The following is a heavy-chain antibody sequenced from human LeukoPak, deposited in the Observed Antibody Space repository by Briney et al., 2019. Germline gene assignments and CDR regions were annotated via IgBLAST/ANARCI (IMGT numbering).Heavy chain of an antibody. D-gene: IGHD2-2*01. CDR1: GFTFNNYA. V-gene: IGHV3-23*01. CDR3: AKIPKGGYFDY. J-gene: IGHJ4*02. Sequence: GGSLRLSCAASGFTFNNYAMNWVRQAPGKGLEWVSHISPSGGSTYYADSVKGRFTISRDSSKNTLSLQMNSLRAEDTAVYYCAKIPKGGYFDYWGQGTLVTVSS. CDR2: ISPSGGST.